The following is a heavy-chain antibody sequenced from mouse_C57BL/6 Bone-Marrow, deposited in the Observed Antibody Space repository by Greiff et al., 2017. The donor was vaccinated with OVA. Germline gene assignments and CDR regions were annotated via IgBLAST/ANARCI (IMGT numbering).Heavy chain of an antibody. D-gene: IGHD2-13*01. CDR3: ASLDYVARDY. CDR1: GYTFTSYG. V-gene: IGHV1-81*01. Sequence: VQLQQSGAELARPGASVKLSCKASGYTFTSYGISWVKQRTGQGLEWIGEIYPRSGNTYYNEKFKGKATLTADKSSSTAYMELRSLTSEDSAVYFCASLDYVARDYWGQGTSVTVSS. CDR2: IYPRSGNT. J-gene: IGHJ4*01.